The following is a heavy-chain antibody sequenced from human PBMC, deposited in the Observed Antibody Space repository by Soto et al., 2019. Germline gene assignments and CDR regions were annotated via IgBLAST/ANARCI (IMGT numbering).Heavy chain of an antibody. CDR3: ATIDSSVSY. J-gene: IGHJ4*02. Sequence: GGSLRLSCAASGFTFSSYAMHWVRQAPGKGLEWVAVISYDGSNKYYADSVKGRFTISRDNSKNTLYLQMNSLRAEDTAVYYCATIDSSVSYWGQGTLVTVSS. V-gene: IGHV3-30-3*01. CDR1: GFTFSSYA. D-gene: IGHD3-22*01. CDR2: ISYDGSNK.